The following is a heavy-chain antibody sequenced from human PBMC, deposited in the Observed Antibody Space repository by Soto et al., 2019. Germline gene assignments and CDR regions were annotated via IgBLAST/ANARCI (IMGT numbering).Heavy chain of an antibody. J-gene: IGHJ4*02. CDR2: ISSSSSYI. D-gene: IGHD5-12*01. Sequence: EVQLVESGGGLVKPGGSLRLSCAASGFTFSSYSMNWVRQAPGKGLEWVSSISSSSSYIYYADSVKGRFTISRDNAKNSLYLQMNSLRAEDTAVYYCARDSPGGYEFAYWGQGTLVTVSS. CDR3: ARDSPGGYEFAY. V-gene: IGHV3-21*01. CDR1: GFTFSSYS.